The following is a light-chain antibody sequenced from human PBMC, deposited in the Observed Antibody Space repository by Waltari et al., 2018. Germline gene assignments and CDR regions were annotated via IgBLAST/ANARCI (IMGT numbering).Light chain of an antibody. Sequence: EIVMTQSPATLSVSLGERATLSCRASQSVSSTLARYQQRPGQAPRLLIYGASTRATGVPARFSGSGSGTEFTLTISSLQSEDFAIYYCQQYYNWLWTFGQGTKVEIK. CDR3: QQYYNWLWT. CDR2: GAS. J-gene: IGKJ1*01. CDR1: QSVSST. V-gene: IGKV3-15*01.